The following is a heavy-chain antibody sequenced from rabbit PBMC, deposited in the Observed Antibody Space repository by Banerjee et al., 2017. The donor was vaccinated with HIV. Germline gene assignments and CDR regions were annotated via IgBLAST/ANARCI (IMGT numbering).Heavy chain of an antibody. J-gene: IGHJ4*01. V-gene: IGHV1S45*01. CDR2: IYGGSSGTT. D-gene: IGHD8-1*01. Sequence: QEQLEESGGGLVKPEGSLTLTCTASGFDFSGSYWIWWVRQAPGKGLEWIACIYGGSSGTTYYASWAKGRFTISKTSSTTVTLQMTSLTAADTATYFCARRIADSSYYTRFNLWGPGTLVTVS. CDR1: GFDFSGSYW. CDR3: ARRIADSSYYTRFNL.